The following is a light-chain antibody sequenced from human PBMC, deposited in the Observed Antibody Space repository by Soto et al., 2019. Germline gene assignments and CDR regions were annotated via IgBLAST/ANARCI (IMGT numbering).Light chain of an antibody. CDR2: QTS. V-gene: IGKV3-11*01. CDR1: QYINTR. CDR3: HQRQSWPRT. Sequence: EIVLTQSPATLSSFPGDRVTLSCRVSQYINTRLAWYQHRPGQAPRLLIYQTSIRAAGIPARFSASGSGTDFTLTISDVQPEDVALYYCHQRQSWPRTFGQGTKVDI. J-gene: IGKJ1*01.